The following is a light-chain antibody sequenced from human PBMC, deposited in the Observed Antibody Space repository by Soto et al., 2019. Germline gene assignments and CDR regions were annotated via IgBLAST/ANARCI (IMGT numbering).Light chain of an antibody. Sequence: QSVLTQPLSASGTPGQRVTISCSGSSSNIGSNTVNWYQQLPGTAPKLLIYGNNQRPSGVPDRFSGSKSGTSASLAISGLQSEDEADYYCAAWDDSLHGYVFGTGTKVTVL. V-gene: IGLV1-44*01. J-gene: IGLJ1*01. CDR2: GNN. CDR1: SSNIGSNT. CDR3: AAWDDSLHGYV.